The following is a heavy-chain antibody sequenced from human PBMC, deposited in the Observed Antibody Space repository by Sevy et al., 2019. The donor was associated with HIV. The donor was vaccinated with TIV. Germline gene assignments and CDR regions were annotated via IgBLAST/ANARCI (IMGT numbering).Heavy chain of an antibody. Sequence: GGSLRLSCEASGFTFTNAWMIWIRQGPGKRLEWVGRIKSRADGGTTDYAASVKGRFTISRDDSKETMYLQMNDLKMQDTAVYYCSYPRLGLQTNGGDYPDYWGQGTLVTVSS. D-gene: IGHD2-21*01. CDR3: SYPRLGLQTNGGDYPDY. CDR1: GFTFTNAW. V-gene: IGHV3-15*01. J-gene: IGHJ4*02. CDR2: IKSRADGGTT.